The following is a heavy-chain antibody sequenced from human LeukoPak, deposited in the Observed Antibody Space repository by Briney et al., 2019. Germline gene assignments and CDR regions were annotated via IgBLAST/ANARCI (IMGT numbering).Heavy chain of an antibody. Sequence: GRSLRLSCAASGCTFSSYAMHWVRQAPGKGLEWVAVISYDGSNRYYADSVKGRFTISRDNSKNTLYLQMNSLRAEDTAVYYCAGVAVPVLDYWGQGTLVTVSS. J-gene: IGHJ4*02. D-gene: IGHD6-6*01. CDR2: ISYDGSNR. CDR3: AGVAVPVLDY. CDR1: GCTFSSYA. V-gene: IGHV3-30*04.